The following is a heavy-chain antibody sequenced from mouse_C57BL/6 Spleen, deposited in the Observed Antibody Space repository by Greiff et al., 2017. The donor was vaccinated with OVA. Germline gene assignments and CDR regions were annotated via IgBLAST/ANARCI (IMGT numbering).Heavy chain of an antibody. CDR3: ARETAQAYYFDY. J-gene: IGHJ2*01. V-gene: IGHV1-61*01. CDR1: GYTFTSYW. D-gene: IGHD3-2*02. CDR2: IYPSDSET. Sequence: VQLQQPGAELVRPGSSVKLSCKASGYTFTSYWMDWVKQRPGHGLEWIGNIYPSDSETHYNQKFKDKATLTVDKSSSTAYMQLSSLTSEDAAVYYCARETAQAYYFDYWGQGTTLTVSS.